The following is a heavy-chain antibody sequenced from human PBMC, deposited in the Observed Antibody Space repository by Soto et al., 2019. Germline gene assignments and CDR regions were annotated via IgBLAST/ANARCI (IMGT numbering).Heavy chain of an antibody. CDR2: VSRNGGNT. Sequence: LRLSCSTSGFTFSSYAMHWVRQAPGKGLEYVSAVSRNGGNTYYADSVKGRFTISRDNSKNTLYLQMTSLRVEDTAVYYCVKADPRGYFYYYYGMDVWGQGTTVTVSS. CDR1: GFTFSSYA. D-gene: IGHD1-26*01. CDR3: VKADPRGYFYYYYGMDV. J-gene: IGHJ6*02. V-gene: IGHV3-64D*06.